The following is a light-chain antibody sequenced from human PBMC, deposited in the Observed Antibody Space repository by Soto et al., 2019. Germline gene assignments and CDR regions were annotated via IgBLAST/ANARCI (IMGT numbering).Light chain of an antibody. CDR3: QQLGT. CDR2: AAS. J-gene: IGKJ4*01. V-gene: IGKV1-9*01. Sequence: DIQLTQSPSFLSASVGDRVTITCRASQGISSYLAWYQQKPGKAPKLLIYAASTLQSGVPSRFSGSGSGTEFTLTISSLQPEDFVTYYCQQLGTFGGGTKVEIK. CDR1: QGISSY.